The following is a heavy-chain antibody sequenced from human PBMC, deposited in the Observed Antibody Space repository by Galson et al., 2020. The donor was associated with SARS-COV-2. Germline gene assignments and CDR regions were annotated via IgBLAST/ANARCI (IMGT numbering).Heavy chain of an antibody. J-gene: IGHJ3*02. CDR3: ARTSGDLDI. V-gene: IGHV4-31*03. CDR1: GGSISTDGHF. CDR2: IYHSGTT. D-gene: IGHD3-10*01. Sequence: SETLSLTCSVSGGSISTDGHFWTWIRQPPGKGLEWLGYIYHSGTTYYNPSLKNRLTLAVDKSKNQFSLRLRSVTAADTAMYFCARTSGDLDIWGQGTKVTVSS.